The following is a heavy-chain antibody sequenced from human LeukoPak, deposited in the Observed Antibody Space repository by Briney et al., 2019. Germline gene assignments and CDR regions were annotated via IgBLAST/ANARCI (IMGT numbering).Heavy chain of an antibody. Sequence: GGSLRLSCAASGFTFSSYGMSWVRQAPGKGLEWVAFIRYDGSNKYYADSVKGRFTISRDNSKNTLYLQMNSLRAEDTAVYYCAKDRGWFGEPREFDYWGQGTLVTVSS. CDR2: IRYDGSNK. J-gene: IGHJ4*02. CDR3: AKDRGWFGEPREFDY. CDR1: GFTFSSYG. D-gene: IGHD3-10*01. V-gene: IGHV3-30*02.